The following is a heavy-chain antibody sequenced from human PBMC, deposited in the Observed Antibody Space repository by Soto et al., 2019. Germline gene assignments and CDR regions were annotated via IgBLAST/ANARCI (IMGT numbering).Heavy chain of an antibody. CDR3: ASWRVTIFGGWFDP. V-gene: IGHV1-3*01. CDR2: INAGNGST. Sequence: GASVKVSCKASGYTFTSYAMHWVRQAPGQRLEWMGWINAGNGSTKYSQKFQGRVTITRDTSASTAYMELSSLRSEDTAVYYCASWRVTIFGGWFDPWGQGTLVTVSS. J-gene: IGHJ5*02. CDR1: GYTFTSYA. D-gene: IGHD3-3*01.